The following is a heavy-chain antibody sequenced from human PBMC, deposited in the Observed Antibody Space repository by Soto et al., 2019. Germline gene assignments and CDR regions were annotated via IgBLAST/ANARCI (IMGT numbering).Heavy chain of an antibody. Sequence: QVQLQESGPGLVKPSETLPLTCTVSGGSISSYYWSWIRQPPGKGLEWIGYIYYSGSTNYNPSLKSRVTISVDTSKNQFSLKLSSVTAADTAVYYCARAPRITIFGVVIGYFDYWGQGTLVTVSS. J-gene: IGHJ4*02. CDR3: ARAPRITIFGVVIGYFDY. V-gene: IGHV4-59*01. CDR2: IYYSGST. CDR1: GGSISSYY. D-gene: IGHD3-3*01.